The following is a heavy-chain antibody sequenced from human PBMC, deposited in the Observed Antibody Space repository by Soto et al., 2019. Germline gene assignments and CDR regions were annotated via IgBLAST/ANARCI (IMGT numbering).Heavy chain of an antibody. D-gene: IGHD4-17*01. CDR3: ARGELDGDYGGFDY. Sequence: GGSLRLSCAASGFTFSSYAMHWVRQAPGKGLEWVAVISYDGSNKYYADSVKGRFTISRDNSKNTLYLQMNSLRAEDTAVYYCARGELDGDYGGFDYWGQGTLVTVSS. CDR1: GFTFSSYA. J-gene: IGHJ4*02. V-gene: IGHV3-30-3*01. CDR2: ISYDGSNK.